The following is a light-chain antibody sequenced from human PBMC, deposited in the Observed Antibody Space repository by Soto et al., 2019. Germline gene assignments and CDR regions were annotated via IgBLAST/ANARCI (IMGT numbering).Light chain of an antibody. V-gene: IGKV3-20*01. Sequence: NVLTLSPGTLSLSQGERAPLSCRASQNVDSNYVAWYQQKPGQAPRIIIFGASGRATGIPDRFSGSGSGTDFTLTISRLEPEDFAVYYCQQYGSLSWTFGQGTKVDIK. CDR3: QQYGSLSWT. CDR2: GAS. J-gene: IGKJ1*01. CDR1: QNVDSNY.